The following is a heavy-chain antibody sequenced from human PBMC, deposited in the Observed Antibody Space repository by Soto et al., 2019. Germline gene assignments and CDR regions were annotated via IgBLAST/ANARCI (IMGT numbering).Heavy chain of an antibody. CDR2: IIPILGTA. V-gene: IGHV1-69*06. CDR3: ARDGEAMRTDYYYYGMDV. Sequence: QVQLVQSGAEVKKPGSSVKVSCKASGGTFSSYAISWVRQAPGQGLEWMGGIIPILGTANYAQKFQGRVTITADKSTSTAYMELSSLRSEDTAVYYCARDGEAMRTDYYYYGMDVWGQGTTVTVSS. D-gene: IGHD2-2*01. CDR1: GGTFSSYA. J-gene: IGHJ6*02.